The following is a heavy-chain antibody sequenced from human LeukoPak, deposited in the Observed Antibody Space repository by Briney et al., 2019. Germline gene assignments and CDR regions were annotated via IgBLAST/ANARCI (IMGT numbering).Heavy chain of an antibody. CDR2: ISGSGGST. CDR3: ASDFWSGRFGDY. J-gene: IGHJ4*02. Sequence: PGGSLRLSCAASGFTFSSYAMSWVRQAPGKGLEWVSAISGSGGSTHYADSVKGRFTISRDNSKNTLYLQMNSLRAEDTAVYYCASDFWSGRFGDYWGQGTLVTVSS. V-gene: IGHV3-23*01. D-gene: IGHD3-3*01. CDR1: GFTFSSYA.